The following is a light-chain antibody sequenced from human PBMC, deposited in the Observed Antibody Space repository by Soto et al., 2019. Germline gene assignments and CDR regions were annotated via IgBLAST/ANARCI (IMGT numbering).Light chain of an antibody. CDR2: DAS. CDR1: QSISSW. V-gene: IGKV1-5*01. Sequence: DIQMTQSPSTLSAFVGDRVPITCRASQSISSWLAWYQQKQGKAPKLLIYDASSLESGVPSRFSGSGSGTEFTLTISSLQPDDFATYYCQQYNSYWGTFGQGTKVDIK. CDR3: QQYNSYWGT. J-gene: IGKJ1*01.